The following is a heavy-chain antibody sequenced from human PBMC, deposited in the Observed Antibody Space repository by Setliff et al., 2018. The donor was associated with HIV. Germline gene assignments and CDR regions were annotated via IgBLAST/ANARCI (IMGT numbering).Heavy chain of an antibody. CDR1: GFSFDDYA. Sequence: GGSLRLSCTASGFSFDDYALTWVRQAPGKGLEWVSAITSTAGTTYYADSVKGRFTVSRDNSKNTLYLQMNSLRAEDTAVYFCARDQDYSHGSDSYYDAFDMWGQGTMVTVSS. CDR2: ITSTAGTT. J-gene: IGHJ3*02. CDR3: ARDQDYSHGSDSYYDAFDM. D-gene: IGHD3-22*01. V-gene: IGHV3-23*01.